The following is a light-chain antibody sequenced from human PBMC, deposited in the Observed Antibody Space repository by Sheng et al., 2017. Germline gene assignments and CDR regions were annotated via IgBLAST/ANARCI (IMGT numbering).Light chain of an antibody. CDR2: SNN. V-gene: IGLV1-44*01. J-gene: IGLJ3*02. CDR1: SSNIGSNT. Sequence: QSALTQPASVSGTPGRRVTISCSGSSSNIGSNTVNWYQHLPGTAPKLIVYSNNQRPSGVPDRFSGSKSGTSASLAISGLQSEDEADYYCATWDDSLNGWVFGGGTKLTVL. CDR3: ATWDDSLNGWV.